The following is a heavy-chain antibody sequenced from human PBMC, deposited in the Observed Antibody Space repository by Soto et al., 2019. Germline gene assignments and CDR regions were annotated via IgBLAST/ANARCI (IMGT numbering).Heavy chain of an antibody. V-gene: IGHV1-18*01. D-gene: IGHD6-19*01. CDR3: ARDLRPQNAVGTQNFEY. Sequence: QVQLVQSGAEVRKPGASVKVSCKASGYSFTNYGISWVRQAPGQGLEWMGWISAYNGNTKVEQKVQGRVTMATDTSTTTAYMELRSLRSDDTAGEYCARDLRPQNAVGTQNFEYWGQGTLVTVSS. CDR2: ISAYNGNT. CDR1: GYSFTNYG. J-gene: IGHJ4*02.